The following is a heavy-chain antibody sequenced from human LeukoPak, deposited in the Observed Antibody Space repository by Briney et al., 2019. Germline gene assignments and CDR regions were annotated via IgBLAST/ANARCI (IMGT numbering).Heavy chain of an antibody. D-gene: IGHD3-22*01. CDR1: GYTFTSYY. CDR2: INPSGGST. CDR3: ARDRGYYDSSGYYGPVGLIRGPNFDY. Sequence: GASVKVSCKASGYTFTSYYMHWVRQAPGQGLEWMGIINPSGGSTSYAQKFQGRVTMTRDMSTSTVYMELSSLRSEDTAVYYCARDRGYYDSSGYYGPVGLIRGPNFDYWGQGTLVTVSS. V-gene: IGHV1-46*01. J-gene: IGHJ4*02.